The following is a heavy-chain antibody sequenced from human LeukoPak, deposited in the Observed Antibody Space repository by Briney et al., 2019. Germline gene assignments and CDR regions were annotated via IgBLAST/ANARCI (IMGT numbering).Heavy chain of an antibody. J-gene: IGHJ3*02. V-gene: IGHV4-34*01. D-gene: IGHD5-12*01. CDR3: ARALVATTEDAFDI. CDR1: GGSFSGYY. CDR2: INHSGST. Sequence: PSETLSLTCAVYGGSFSGYYWSWIRQPPGKGLEWIGEINHSGSTNYNPSLESRVTISVDTSKNQFSLKLSSVTAADTAVYYCARALVATTEDAFDIWGQGTMVTVSS.